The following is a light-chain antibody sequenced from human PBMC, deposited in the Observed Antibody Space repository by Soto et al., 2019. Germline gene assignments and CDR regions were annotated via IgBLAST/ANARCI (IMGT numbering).Light chain of an antibody. CDR3: HQYGTSART. J-gene: IGKJ2*01. V-gene: IGKV3-20*01. CDR1: QSVGGSY. Sequence: EIVLTQSPGTLSLSPGERATLSCRASQSVGGSYLAWYQKKHGQAPRLLIYGASSRATGIPDRFSGSGSGTDFTLTISRLEPEVFAVYYCHQYGTSARTFRQGTKLEIK. CDR2: GAS.